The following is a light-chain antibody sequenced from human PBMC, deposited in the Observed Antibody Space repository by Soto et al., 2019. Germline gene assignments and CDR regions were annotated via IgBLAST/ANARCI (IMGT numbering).Light chain of an antibody. Sequence: EIVLTQSPGTLSLSPGERATLSCRASQSVSSSYLAWYQQKPGQAPRLLIYGASSRATGIPDRFSGSGSGTDFTITISRLEPADFAVYYCQQYGSSPLTFGGGTKGEIK. J-gene: IGKJ4*01. CDR2: GAS. CDR1: QSVSSSY. V-gene: IGKV3-20*01. CDR3: QQYGSSPLT.